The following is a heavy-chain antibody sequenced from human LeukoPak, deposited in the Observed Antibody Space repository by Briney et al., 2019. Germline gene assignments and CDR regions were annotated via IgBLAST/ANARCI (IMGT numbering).Heavy chain of an antibody. D-gene: IGHD4-23*01. Sequence: SQTLSLTCAVSGGSISSGGYSWSWIRQPPGKGLEWIGYIYHSGSTYYNPSLKSRVTISVDRSKNQLSLKLSSVTAADTAVYYCARSRVTTVVTPAFDYWGQGTLVTVSS. CDR1: GGSISSGGYS. CDR3: ARSRVTTVVTPAFDY. J-gene: IGHJ4*02. V-gene: IGHV4-30-2*01. CDR2: IYHSGST.